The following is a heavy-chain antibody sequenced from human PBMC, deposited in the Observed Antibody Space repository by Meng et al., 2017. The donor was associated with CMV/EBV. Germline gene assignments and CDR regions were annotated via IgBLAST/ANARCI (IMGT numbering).Heavy chain of an antibody. V-gene: IGHV3-48*03. CDR3: AREGKKGPAFDI. Sequence: GGSLRLSCAASGFTFSSYEMNWVRQAPGKGLGWVSYISSSGSTIYHADSVKGRFTISRDNAKNSLYLQMNSLRAEDTAVYYCAREGKKGPAFDIWGQGTMVTVSS. CDR1: GFTFSSYE. CDR2: ISSSGSTI. J-gene: IGHJ3*02.